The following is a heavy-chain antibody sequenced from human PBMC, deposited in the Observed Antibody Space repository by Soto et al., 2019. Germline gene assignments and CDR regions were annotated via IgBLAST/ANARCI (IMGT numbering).Heavy chain of an antibody. CDR3: ARSGSYYPARNWFGP. CDR1: GYTFTSYG. Sequence: QVQLVQSGAEMKNPGASVKVSCKASGYTFTSYGISWVRQAPGQGLEWMGWISGFNDDTKHAQKLQGRVTMTKDTSTSTAYMELGSLKSDDTDVYYCARSGSYYPARNWFGPWGQGTLVTV. D-gene: IGHD3-10*01. V-gene: IGHV1-18*01. J-gene: IGHJ5*02. CDR2: ISGFNDDT.